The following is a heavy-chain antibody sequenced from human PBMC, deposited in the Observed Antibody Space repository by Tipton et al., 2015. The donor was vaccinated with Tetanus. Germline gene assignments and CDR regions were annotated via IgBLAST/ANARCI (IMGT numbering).Heavy chain of an antibody. J-gene: IGHJ4*02. Sequence: GSLRLSCAGSGFSFSSSSMNWVRQAPGKGLEWVASISGSSTFIYYADSVKGRFTISRDNGNNSVYLQISSLRAEDTAVYYCTRDDGNLKQGVFDYWGQGTLVTVSS. CDR3: TRDDGNLKQGVFDY. CDR1: GFSFSSSS. D-gene: IGHD1-14*01. CDR2: ISGSSTFI. V-gene: IGHV3-21*01.